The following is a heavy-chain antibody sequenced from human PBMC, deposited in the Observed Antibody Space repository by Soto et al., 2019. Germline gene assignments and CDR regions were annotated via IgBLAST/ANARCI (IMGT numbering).Heavy chain of an antibody. CDR3: ARGGFEYSSSYSDY. CDR2: IWYDGSNK. D-gene: IGHD6-6*01. CDR1: GFTFSSYG. V-gene: IGHV3-33*01. J-gene: IGHJ4*02. Sequence: GGSLRLSCAASGFTFSSYGMHWVRQAPGKGLEWVAVIWYDGSNKYYADSVKGRFTISRDNSKNTLYLQMNSLRAEDTAVYYCARGGFEYSSSYSDYWGQGTLVTVSS.